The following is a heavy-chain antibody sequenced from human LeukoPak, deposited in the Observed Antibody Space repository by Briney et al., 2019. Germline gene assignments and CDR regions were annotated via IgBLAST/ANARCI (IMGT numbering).Heavy chain of an antibody. CDR3: ARELEIAVAGTLGY. J-gene: IGHJ4*02. CDR1: GFTVSSNY. V-gene: IGHV3-53*01. CDR2: IDSGRST. D-gene: IGHD6-19*01. Sequence: GGSLRLSCAASGFTVSSNYMSWVRRAPGKGLEWVSVIDSGRSTYYADSVKGRFTISRDHSKNTLYLQMKSLRAEDTAVYYCARELEIAVAGTLGYWGQGTLVTVSS.